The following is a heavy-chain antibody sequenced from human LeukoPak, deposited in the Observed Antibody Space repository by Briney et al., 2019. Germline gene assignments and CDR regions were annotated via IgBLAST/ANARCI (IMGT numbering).Heavy chain of an antibody. J-gene: IGHJ4*02. CDR3: ARDSGRFRLDY. D-gene: IGHD6-19*01. V-gene: IGHV3-7*01. Sequence: PGGSLRLSCAASGFTFSSSWMIWVRQAPGKGLEWVASIKEDGSEKYYVDSVKGRFTVSRDNARSSLYLQMNSLRVEDTAVYYCARDSGRFRLDYWGLGVLVTVSS. CDR1: GFTFSSSW. CDR2: IKEDGSEK.